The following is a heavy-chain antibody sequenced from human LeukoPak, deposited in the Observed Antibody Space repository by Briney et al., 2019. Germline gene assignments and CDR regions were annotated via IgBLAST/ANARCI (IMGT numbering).Heavy chain of an antibody. CDR3: ARDRSGFDYNWFDP. CDR1: GFTFSDFY. V-gene: IGHV3-11*01. CDR2: TSSSGSTT. J-gene: IGHJ5*02. Sequence: GSLRLSCAASGFTFSDFYMSWIRQAPGKGLEWLAYTSSSGSTTFYADSAQGRFTISSDNSENSLYLQLDSLRAEDTAVYYCARDRSGFDYNWFDPWGAGTLVTVSS. D-gene: IGHD5-12*01.